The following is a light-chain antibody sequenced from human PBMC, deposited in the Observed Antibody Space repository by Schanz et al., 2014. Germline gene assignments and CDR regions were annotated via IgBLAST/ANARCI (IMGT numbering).Light chain of an antibody. CDR1: SSNIGAGYV. Sequence: QSVLTQPPSVSGAPGQRVTISCTGSSSNIGAGYVLHWYQQLPGTAPKLLIYGNSNRPSGVPDRFSGSRSGTSASLAITGLQAEDEGDYYCQSFDSSLTHRVFGGGTKLTVL. V-gene: IGLV1-40*01. CDR3: QSFDSSLTHRV. J-gene: IGLJ3*02. CDR2: GNS.